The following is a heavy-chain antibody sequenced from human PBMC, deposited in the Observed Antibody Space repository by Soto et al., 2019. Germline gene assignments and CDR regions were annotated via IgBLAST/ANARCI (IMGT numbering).Heavy chain of an antibody. CDR2: ISGSGGVK. Sequence: EVELLESGGGLVQPGGSLRLSCVASGFTFKNYDMRWIRQAPGKGLEWVSGISGSGGVKYYADSVKGRFTISRDNSKNTLYLQMNSLRAEDTAIYYCAKNRQCRSYYESAGHYDNWGKGTLVTVSS. V-gene: IGHV3-23*01. CDR1: GFTFKNYD. CDR3: AKNRQCRSYYESAGHYDN. J-gene: IGHJ4*02. D-gene: IGHD3-10*01.